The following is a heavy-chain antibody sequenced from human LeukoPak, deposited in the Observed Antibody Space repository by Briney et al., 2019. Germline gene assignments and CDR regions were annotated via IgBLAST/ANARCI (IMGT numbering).Heavy chain of an antibody. D-gene: IGHD6-19*01. V-gene: IGHV3-74*01. J-gene: IGHJ4*02. CDR1: GFTFSKYW. CDR3: ATKQWLAPPPDS. CDR2: INTDGTVT. Sequence: PPGRSLRLSCAASGFTFSKYWMLWVRQAPGKGLESVSRINTDGTVTTYADSVKGRFTVSRDNADNTMFLQMNSVRDEDTAVYYCATKQWLAPPPDSWGQGTPVTVSS.